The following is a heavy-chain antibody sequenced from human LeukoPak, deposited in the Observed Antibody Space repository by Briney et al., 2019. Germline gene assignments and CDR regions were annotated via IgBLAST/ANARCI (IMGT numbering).Heavy chain of an antibody. Sequence: SETLSLTCAVSGGSISSGGYSWSWIRQRPGKGLEWIGYIYHSGSTYYNPSLKSRVTISVDTSKNQFSLKLSSVTAADTAVYYCARATYPYYYYGMDVWGQGTTVTVSS. V-gene: IGHV4-30-2*01. CDR1: GGSISSGGYS. J-gene: IGHJ6*02. CDR2: IYHSGST. CDR3: ARATYPYYYYGMDV.